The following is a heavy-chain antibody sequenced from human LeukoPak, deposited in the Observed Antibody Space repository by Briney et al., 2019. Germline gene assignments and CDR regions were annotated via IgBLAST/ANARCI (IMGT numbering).Heavy chain of an antibody. CDR2: INHSGST. J-gene: IGHJ5*02. CDR3: ARGRSYGSGRYWFDP. CDR1: SGSFSGYY. D-gene: IGHD3-10*01. V-gene: IGHV4-34*01. Sequence: SETLSLTCAVYSGSFSGYYWSWIRQPPGKGLEWIGEINHSGSTNYNPSLKSRVTTSVDRSKNQFSLKLSSVTAADTAVYYCARGRSYGSGRYWFDPWGQGTLVTVSS.